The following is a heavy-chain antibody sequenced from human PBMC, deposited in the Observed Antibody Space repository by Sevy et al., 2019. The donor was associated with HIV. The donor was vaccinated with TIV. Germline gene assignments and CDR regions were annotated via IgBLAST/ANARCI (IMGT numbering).Heavy chain of an antibody. CDR3: SRDGLELRSEYYYYCMDV. CDR2: IWYDGSNK. CDR1: GFTFSSYG. V-gene: IGHV3-33*01. Sequence: GGSLRLSCAASGFTFSSYGMHWVRQAPGKGLEWVAVIWYDGSNKYYADSVKGRFTISRDNSKNTLYLQMNSLRAEDTAVYYCSRDGLELRSEYYYYCMDVWGQGTTVTVSS. D-gene: IGHD1-7*01. J-gene: IGHJ6*02.